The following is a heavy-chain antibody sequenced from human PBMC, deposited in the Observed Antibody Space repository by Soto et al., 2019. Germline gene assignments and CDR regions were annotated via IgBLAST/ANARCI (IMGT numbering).Heavy chain of an antibody. CDR2: IWQDGRND. D-gene: IGHD1-26*01. CDR1: GFTFSTYG. J-gene: IGHJ4*02. Sequence: QVQLVESGGGVVQPGKALRLSCAASGFTFSTYGMHWIRQAPGKGLEWVAMIWQDGRNDYYGDSVKGRFSVSRVNSKNTLSLQMSGLRAEDTALYYCARGRYSKSLGLYIDVWGQGTLVTVSS. V-gene: IGHV3-33*01. CDR3: ARGRYSKSLGLYIDV.